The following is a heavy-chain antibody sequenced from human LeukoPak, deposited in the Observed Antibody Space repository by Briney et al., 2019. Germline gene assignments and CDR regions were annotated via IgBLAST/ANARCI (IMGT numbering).Heavy chain of an antibody. D-gene: IGHD1-26*01. CDR2: ISRSGGST. Sequence: GGSLRLSCAASELHAMTWVRQGPGKGLEWVSAISRSGGSTYYADSVKGRFTISRDKSNNTMYLQMNSLRAEDTAVYYCARDGKWELLSWGQGTLVTVSS. CDR1: ELHA. V-gene: IGHV3-23*01. CDR3: ARDGKWELLS. J-gene: IGHJ4*02.